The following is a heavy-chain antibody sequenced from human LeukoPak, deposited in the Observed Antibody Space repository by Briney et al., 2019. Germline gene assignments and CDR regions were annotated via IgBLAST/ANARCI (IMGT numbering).Heavy chain of an antibody. CDR1: GGSISSYY. J-gene: IGHJ6*02. Sequence: PSETLSLTCTVSGGSISSYYWSWIRQPPGKGLEWIGYIYYSGSTNYNPSLKSRVTISVDTSKNQFSLKLSSVTAADTAVYYCARLVGATDYYYYYGMDVWGQGTTVTVSS. CDR2: IYYSGST. V-gene: IGHV4-59*08. D-gene: IGHD1-26*01. CDR3: ARLVGATDYYYYYGMDV.